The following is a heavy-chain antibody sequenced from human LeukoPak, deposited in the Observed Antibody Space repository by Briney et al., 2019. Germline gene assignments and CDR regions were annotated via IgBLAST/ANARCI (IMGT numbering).Heavy chain of an antibody. CDR1: SGSFSGYY. D-gene: IGHD5-12*01. V-gene: IGHV4-34*01. CDR3: ASHGYSGYYFFDY. J-gene: IGHJ4*02. CDR2: INHSGST. Sequence: SSETLCLTCAVYSGSFSGYYWSWIRQPPGKGLEWIGEINHSGSTNYNPSLKSRVTISVDTSKNQFSLKLSSVTAADTAVYYCASHGYSGYYFFDYWGQGTLVTVSS.